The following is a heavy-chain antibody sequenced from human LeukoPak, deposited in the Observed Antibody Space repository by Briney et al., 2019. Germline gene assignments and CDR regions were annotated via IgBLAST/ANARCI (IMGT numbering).Heavy chain of an antibody. CDR3: TTDRGWYYFDY. V-gene: IGHV3-15*01. J-gene: IGHJ4*02. Sequence: PGGSLRLSCAASGFTFSNAWMSWVRQAPGKGLEWVGRIKSKTDGGTTDYAAPVKGRFTISRDDSENTLYLQMNSLKTEDTAVYYCTTDRGWYYFDYWGQGTLVTVSS. CDR1: GFTFSNAW. D-gene: IGHD6-19*01. CDR2: IKSKTDGGTT.